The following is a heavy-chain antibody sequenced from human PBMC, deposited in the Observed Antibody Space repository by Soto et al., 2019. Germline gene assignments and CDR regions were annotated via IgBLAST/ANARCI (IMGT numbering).Heavy chain of an antibody. CDR2: ISAHNGNT. CDR3: ARGRYGDY. Sequence: QVHLVQSGAEVKKPGASVKVSCKGSGYGFTTYGITWVRQAPGQGLEWMAWISAHNGNTDYAQNLQGRVTVTRDTSTSPAYMGLRSLRPDATAVYYCARGRYGDYWGQGALVTGSS. J-gene: IGHJ4*02. D-gene: IGHD1-1*01. CDR1: GYGFTTYG. V-gene: IGHV1-18*01.